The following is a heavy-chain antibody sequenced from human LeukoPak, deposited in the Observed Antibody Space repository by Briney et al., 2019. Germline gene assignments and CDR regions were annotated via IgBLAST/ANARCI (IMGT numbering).Heavy chain of an antibody. CDR3: ARHNPYSSSWYADLDY. V-gene: IGHV4-39*01. Sequence: KASETLSLTCTVSGGSISSSSYYWGWIRQPPGKGLEWIVSIYYSGSTYYNPSLKSRVTISVDTSKNQFSLKLSSVTAADTAVYYCARHNPYSSSWYADLDYWGQGTLVTVSS. D-gene: IGHD6-13*01. J-gene: IGHJ4*02. CDR1: GGSISSSSYY. CDR2: IYYSGST.